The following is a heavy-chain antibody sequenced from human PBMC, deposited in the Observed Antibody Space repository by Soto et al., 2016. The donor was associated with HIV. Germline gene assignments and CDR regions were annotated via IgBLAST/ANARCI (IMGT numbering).Heavy chain of an antibody. Sequence: VQLVESGGGVVQPGRSLRLSCAASGFTFNNYGMHWVRQAPGKGLEWVAVIWYDETNKYYADSVKGRFTISRDNSKNTLYLQMNSLRAEDTAMYYCAKNLRPYGDYVLGYWGQGTLVTVSS. J-gene: IGHJ4*02. V-gene: IGHV3-30*18. CDR1: GFTFNNYG. CDR3: AKNLRPYGDYVLGY. D-gene: IGHD4-17*01. CDR2: IWYDETNK.